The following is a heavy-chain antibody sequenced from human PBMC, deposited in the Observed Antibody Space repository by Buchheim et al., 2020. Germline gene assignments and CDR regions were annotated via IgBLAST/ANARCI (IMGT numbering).Heavy chain of an antibody. J-gene: IGHJ4*02. Sequence: EVQLVESGGGLVQPGGSLRLSCAASGFTFSSYAMEWVRQAPGKGLEWVSYISSSGSSTYYADSVKGRFTISRDNAKNSLSLQRNSRSAEHTAVYHWAREVGGVRDYWRQGTL. CDR2: ISSSGSST. D-gene: IGHD3-16*01. V-gene: IGHV3-48*03. CDR1: GFTFSSYA. CDR3: AREVGGVRDY.